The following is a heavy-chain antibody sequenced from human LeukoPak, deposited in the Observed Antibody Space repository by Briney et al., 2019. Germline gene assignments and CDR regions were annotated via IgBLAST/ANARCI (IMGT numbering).Heavy chain of an antibody. CDR1: GYTFSGYY. D-gene: IGHD1-26*01. CDR3: ARDPVVGAMGGYFDY. Sequence: VASVKVSCKASGYTFSGYYIHCVRQAPGQGLEWMGWINPNSGGTNYAQKFQGRVTMTRDTSISTAYLELSRLRSDDTAVYFCARDPVVGAMGGYFDYWGQGTLVTVSS. CDR2: INPNSGGT. J-gene: IGHJ4*02. V-gene: IGHV1-2*02.